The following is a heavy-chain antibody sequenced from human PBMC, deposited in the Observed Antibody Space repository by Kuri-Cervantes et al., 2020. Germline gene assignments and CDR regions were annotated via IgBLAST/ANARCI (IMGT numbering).Heavy chain of an antibody. CDR3: AKDWYFCGGDCYRVALNNWFDP. D-gene: IGHD2-21*02. V-gene: IGHV3-48*01. CDR1: GFTFSSYS. J-gene: IGHJ5*02. Sequence: GESLKISCAASGFTFSSYSMNWVRQAPGKGLEWVSYISSSISTIYYADSVKGRFTISRDNSKNTLYLQMNSLRAEDTAVYYCAKDWYFCGGDCYRVALNNWFDPWGQGTLVTVSS. CDR2: ISSSISTI.